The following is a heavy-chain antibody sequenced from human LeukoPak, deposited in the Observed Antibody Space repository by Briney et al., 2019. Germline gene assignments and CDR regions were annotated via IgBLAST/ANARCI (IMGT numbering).Heavy chain of an antibody. V-gene: IGHV3-30*01. Sequence: GGSLRLSCAASGFTFSSYAMHWVRQAPGKGLEWVAVISYDGSNKYYADSVKGRFTISRDNSMNTLYLQMNSLRAEDTAVYYCARGPSMVGAFDIWGQGTMVTVSS. J-gene: IGHJ3*02. CDR1: GFTFSSYA. D-gene: IGHD2-15*01. CDR2: ISYDGSNK. CDR3: ARGPSMVGAFDI.